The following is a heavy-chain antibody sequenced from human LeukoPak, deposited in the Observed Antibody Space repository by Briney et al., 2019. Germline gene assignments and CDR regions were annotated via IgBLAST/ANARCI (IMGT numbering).Heavy chain of an antibody. CDR1: GYPFSSYS. V-gene: IGHV3-33*01. D-gene: IGHD3-10*01. CDR3: ASLGSNYFDY. CDR2: IWYDGSNK. Sequence: PGGSLRLSCVASGYPFSSYSMNWIRQAPGKGLEWVAVIWYDGSNKYYADSVKGRFTISRDNSKNTLYLQMNSLRAEDTAVYYCASLGSNYFDYWGQGTLVTVSS. J-gene: IGHJ4*02.